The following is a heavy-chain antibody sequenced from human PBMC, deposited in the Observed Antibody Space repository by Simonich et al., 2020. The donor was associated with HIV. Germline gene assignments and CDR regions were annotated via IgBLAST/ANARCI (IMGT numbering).Heavy chain of an antibody. J-gene: IGHJ4*02. CDR1: GFTFSSYS. D-gene: IGHD2-2*01. CDR2: ISSSRDDI. Sequence: EVQLVESGRGLVKPGGSLRLSCAASGFTFSSYSMNWVRQAPGKGLEWVSSISSSRDDIYYADSVKGRFTISRDNAKNALYLQMNSLRAEDTAVYYCARDGRKGSSTSCSDYWGQGTLVTVSS. V-gene: IGHV3-21*01. CDR3: ARDGRKGSSTSCSDY.